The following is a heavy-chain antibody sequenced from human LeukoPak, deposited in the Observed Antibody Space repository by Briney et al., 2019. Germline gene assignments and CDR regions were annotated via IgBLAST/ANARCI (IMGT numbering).Heavy chain of an antibody. CDR1: GGSISSSSYY. D-gene: IGHD5-18*01. J-gene: IGHJ4*02. CDR3: ARVRGYSYGPRDY. Sequence: KPSETLSLTCTVSGGSISSSSYYWGWIRQPPGKELEWIGSIFYSGSTYYNPSLKSRVSISVDTSKNQFSLKFSSVTASDTAVYFCARVRGYSYGPRDYWGQGTLVTVSS. CDR2: IFYSGST. V-gene: IGHV4-39*01.